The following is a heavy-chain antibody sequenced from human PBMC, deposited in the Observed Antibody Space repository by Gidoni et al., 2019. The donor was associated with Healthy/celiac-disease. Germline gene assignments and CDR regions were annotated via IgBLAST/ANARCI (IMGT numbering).Heavy chain of an antibody. CDR1: AGSISSGGYY. D-gene: IGHD3-3*01. Sequence: QVQLQESGPGLVKPSQPLSLTCTVSAGSISSGGYYWSWIRQHPGKGLEWIGYIYYSGSTYYNPSLKSRVTISVDTSKNQFSLKLSSVTAADTAVYYCARVPRITIFGVVIIDGMDVWGQGTTVTVSS. J-gene: IGHJ6*02. CDR3: ARVPRITIFGVVIIDGMDV. V-gene: IGHV4-31*03. CDR2: IYYSGST.